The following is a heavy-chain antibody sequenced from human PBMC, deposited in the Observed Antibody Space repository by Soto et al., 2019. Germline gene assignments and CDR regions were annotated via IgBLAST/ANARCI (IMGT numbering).Heavy chain of an antibody. CDR2: ITTAGDT. CDR3: ARELHGGSYGMDV. Sequence: HPGGSLRLSCAASGFTFSHYDMHWVRQVTGKGLEWVSGITTAGDTYYAGSVKGRFTISREKAKNSLYLQMNSLSAGDTAVYYCARELHGGSYGMDVWGQGTTVTVSS. V-gene: IGHV3-13*01. J-gene: IGHJ6*02. CDR1: GFTFSHYD.